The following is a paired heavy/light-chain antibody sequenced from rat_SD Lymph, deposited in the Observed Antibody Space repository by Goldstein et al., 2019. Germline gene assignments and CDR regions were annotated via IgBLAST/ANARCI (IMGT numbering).Heavy chain of an antibody. CDR1: GYTFTDYY. D-gene: IGHD1-9*01. V-gene: IGHV1-38*01. CDR2: INPNSGYT. J-gene: IGHJ4*01. Sequence: QVNLLQSGAALVKPGASVKLSCKASGYTFTDYYIHWVKQSHGKSLEWIGYINPNSGYTNYNEKFKSKATLTVDKSTNTAYMELSRLTSEDSATYYCTREGYYGYNSYYYVMDAWGQGASVTVSS. CDR3: TREGYYGYNSYYYVMDA.
Light chain of an antibody. J-gene: IGKJ2-3*01. V-gene: IGKV12S16*01. CDR1: QDIGNW. CDR3: LQAYSAPYT. Sequence: DIQMTQSPASLSASLEEIVTITCQASQDIGNWLAWYQQKPGKSPQLLIYGATSLADGVPSRFSGSRSGTQYSLKISRLQVEDIGIYYCLQAYSAPYTFGAGTKLELK. CDR2: GAT.